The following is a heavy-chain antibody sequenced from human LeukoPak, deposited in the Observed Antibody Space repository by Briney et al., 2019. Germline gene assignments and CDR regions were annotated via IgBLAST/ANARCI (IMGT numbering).Heavy chain of an antibody. Sequence: PSETLSLTCTVSGGSISGGGYYWSWIRQHPGKGLEWIGYIYYSGSTYYNPSLKSRVTISVDTSKNQFSLKLSSVTAADTAVYYCARDQTRGGAYGMDVWGQGTTVTVSS. V-gene: IGHV4-31*03. CDR3: ARDQTRGGAYGMDV. CDR2: IYYSGST. CDR1: GGSISGGGYY. J-gene: IGHJ6*02. D-gene: IGHD1-26*01.